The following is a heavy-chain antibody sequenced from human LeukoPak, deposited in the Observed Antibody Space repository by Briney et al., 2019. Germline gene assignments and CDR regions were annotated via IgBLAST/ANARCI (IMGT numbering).Heavy chain of an antibody. V-gene: IGHV3-49*04. CDR2: IRSKAYGGTT. CDR3: TRVIAADADLGAFDT. J-gene: IGHJ3*02. Sequence: GGSLRLSCTASGFTFGDYAMSWVRQAPGKGLEWVGFIRSKAYGGTTEYAASVKGGFTISRDDSKSIAYLQMNSLKTEDTAVYYCTRVIAADADLGAFDTWGQGTMVTVSS. CDR1: GFTFGDYA. D-gene: IGHD6-13*01.